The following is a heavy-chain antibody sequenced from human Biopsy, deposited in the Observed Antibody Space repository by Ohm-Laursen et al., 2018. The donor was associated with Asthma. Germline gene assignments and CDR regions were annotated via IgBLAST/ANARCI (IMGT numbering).Heavy chain of an antibody. Sequence: SSVKASCKSLGGTFNTYVIGWVRQAPGQGLEWMGGINSVFGTTTYPQKFQDRVAITADDSTSTVYMELSSLRSEDTAVYYCARKAGSCISRTCYSLDFWGQGTLVTVSS. CDR3: ARKAGSCISRTCYSLDF. CDR2: INSVFGTT. V-gene: IGHV1-69*01. CDR1: GGTFNTYV. J-gene: IGHJ4*02. D-gene: IGHD2-2*01.